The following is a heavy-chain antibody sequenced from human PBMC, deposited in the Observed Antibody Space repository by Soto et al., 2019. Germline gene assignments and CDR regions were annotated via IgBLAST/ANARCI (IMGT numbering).Heavy chain of an antibody. CDR1: GFTFNNYG. CDR2: ISNDGSDK. Sequence: QVQLVESGGGVVLPGRSLRLSCAASGFTFNNYGMHWVRQAPGKGLEWVAVISNDGSDKYYADSVKGRLTISRDNSKNTVYLQMNSLRAEDTAVYYCAKDQGIAASHGIDWGQGTMVTVSS. J-gene: IGHJ3*01. D-gene: IGHD6-13*01. V-gene: IGHV3-30*18. CDR3: AKDQGIAASHGID.